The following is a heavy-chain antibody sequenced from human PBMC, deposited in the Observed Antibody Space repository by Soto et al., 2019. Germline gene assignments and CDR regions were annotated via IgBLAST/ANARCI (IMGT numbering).Heavy chain of an antibody. CDR2: IHPNTGGT. Sequence: QVQLVQSGAEVRKPGASVKVSCKASGYPYTNSYMHWVRQAPGQGLEWMGWIHPNTGGTNYAQKFQGRVTMTRDTSVSTVYMELNRLTSDDTAIYFCASDFRTRGWFRQAGKFAMDGWGQGTTVT. CDR1: GYPYTNSY. CDR3: ASDFRTRGWFRQAGKFAMDG. V-gene: IGHV1-2*02. D-gene: IGHD6-19*01. J-gene: IGHJ6*02.